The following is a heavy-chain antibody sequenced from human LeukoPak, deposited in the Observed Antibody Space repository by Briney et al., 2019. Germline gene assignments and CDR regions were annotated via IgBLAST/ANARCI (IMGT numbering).Heavy chain of an antibody. Sequence: SETLSLTCAVYGGSFSGYYWSWIRQPPGKGLEWIGEINHSGSTNYNPSLKSRVTISVDTSKNQFSLKLSSVTAADTAVYYCAREGSNDSSGYWILWGQGTLVTVSS. CDR2: INHSGST. CDR3: AREGSNDSSGYWIL. D-gene: IGHD3-22*01. V-gene: IGHV4-34*01. J-gene: IGHJ4*02. CDR1: GGSFSGYY.